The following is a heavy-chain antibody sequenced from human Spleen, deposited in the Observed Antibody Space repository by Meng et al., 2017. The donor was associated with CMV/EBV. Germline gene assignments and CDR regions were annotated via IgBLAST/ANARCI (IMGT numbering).Heavy chain of an antibody. Sequence: LNLSCAASGFTFSSYTMNWVRQSPGEGLEWVSLIYSGSSSTDYADSVKGRFTISRDKSKNTLYLQMNSLRAEDTAVYYCARYGFGFDYWGQGTLVTVSS. D-gene: IGHD2-15*01. CDR2: IYSGSSST. V-gene: IGHV3-23*03. CDR1: GFTFSSYT. CDR3: ARYGFGFDY. J-gene: IGHJ4*02.